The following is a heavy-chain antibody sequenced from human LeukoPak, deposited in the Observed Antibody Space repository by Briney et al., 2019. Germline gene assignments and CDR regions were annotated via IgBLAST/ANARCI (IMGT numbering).Heavy chain of an antibody. CDR1: GFTVSSNY. V-gene: IGHV3-66*01. Sequence: GGSLRLSCAASGFTVSSNYMSWVRQAPGKGLEWVSVIYSGGSTYYADSVKGRFTISRDNSKNTLYLQMNSLRAEDTAVYYCARDPEWLVKGNWFDPWGQGTLVTVSS. J-gene: IGHJ5*02. CDR3: ARDPEWLVKGNWFDP. CDR2: IYSGGST. D-gene: IGHD6-19*01.